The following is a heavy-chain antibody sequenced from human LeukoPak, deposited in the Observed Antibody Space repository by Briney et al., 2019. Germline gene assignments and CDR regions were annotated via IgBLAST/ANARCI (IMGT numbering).Heavy chain of an antibody. CDR3: AKGYGVVPAASGH. V-gene: IGHV3-30*02. CDR1: GFTFIIYG. J-gene: IGHJ4*02. CDR2: IRYDGSNK. D-gene: IGHD2-2*01. Sequence: PGGSLRLSCAASGFTFIIYGVHLVRQAPGKGLEWVAFIRYDGSNKYYADSVKGRFTISRDNSKNTLYLQMNSLRAEDTAVYYCAKGYGVVPAASGHWGQGTLVTVSS.